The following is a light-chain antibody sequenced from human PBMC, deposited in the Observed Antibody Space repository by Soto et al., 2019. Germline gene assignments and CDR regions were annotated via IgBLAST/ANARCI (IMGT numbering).Light chain of an antibody. J-gene: IGKJ5*01. CDR1: QSVSSY. CDR2: DAS. Sequence: EIVLTQSPATLALSPGERAALSPRASQSVSSYLAWYQQKPGQAPRLLIYDASNRATGIPARFSGSGSGTDFTLTISSLEPEDFAVYYCQQRSNWLITFGQGTRLETK. CDR3: QQRSNWLIT. V-gene: IGKV3-11*01.